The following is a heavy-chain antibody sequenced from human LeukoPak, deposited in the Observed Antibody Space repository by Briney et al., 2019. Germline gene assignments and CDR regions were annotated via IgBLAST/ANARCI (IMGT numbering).Heavy chain of an antibody. CDR1: GGSFSGYY. V-gene: IGHV4-59*01. Sequence: PSETLSLTCAVYGGSFSGYYWSWIRQPPGKGLEWIGYMSYRGSTKYNPSLKSRVAVSVDTPKNQFSLNLSSVTAADTAVYYCAIEGNLYNWNDAGWFDTWGQGTLVTVSS. J-gene: IGHJ5*02. D-gene: IGHD1-20*01. CDR2: MSYRGST. CDR3: AIEGNLYNWNDAGWFDT.